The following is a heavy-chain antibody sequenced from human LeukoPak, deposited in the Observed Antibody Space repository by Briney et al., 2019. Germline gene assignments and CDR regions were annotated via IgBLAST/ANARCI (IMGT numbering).Heavy chain of an antibody. Sequence: SETLSLTCAVYGGSFSGYYWSWIRQPPGKGLEWIGEINHSGSTNYNPSLKSRVTISVDTSKNQFSLKLSSVTAADTAVYYCATGSGSHNNWFDPWGQGTLVTVSS. CDR1: GGSFSGYY. CDR3: ATGSGSHNNWFDP. J-gene: IGHJ5*02. V-gene: IGHV4-34*01. D-gene: IGHD1-26*01. CDR2: INHSGST.